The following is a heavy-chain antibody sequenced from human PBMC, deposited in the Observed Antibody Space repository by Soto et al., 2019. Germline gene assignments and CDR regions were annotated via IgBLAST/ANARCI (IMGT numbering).Heavy chain of an antibody. CDR1: GFSLSASGVG. J-gene: IGHJ5*02. CDR2: IYWDDDK. Sequence: QITLKESGPTLVKPTQTLTLTCTFSGFSLSASGVGVGWIRQPPGKALEWLAFIYWDDDKRYSPFLKNRVTITKDTSKNQVVPTITDMDPVDTATYLCAHSLLFCRIGTCSNWFDRGCQGTLVTVSS. CDR3: AHSLLFCRIGTCSNWFDR. V-gene: IGHV2-5*02. D-gene: IGHD2-15*01.